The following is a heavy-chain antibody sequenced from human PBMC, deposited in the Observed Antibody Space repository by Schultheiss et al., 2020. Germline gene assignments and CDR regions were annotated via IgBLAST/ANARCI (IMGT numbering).Heavy chain of an antibody. Sequence: SETLSLTCTVSGGSISSGSYYWSWIRQPAGKGLEWIGRIYTSGTINYNPSLKSRVTISVDTSKNQFSLKLSSVTAAVTAVYYCARDAVRGVFDYWGQGTLVTVAS. CDR3: ARDAVRGVFDY. CDR2: IYTSGTI. V-gene: IGHV4-61*02. D-gene: IGHD3-10*01. CDR1: GGSISSGSYY. J-gene: IGHJ4*02.